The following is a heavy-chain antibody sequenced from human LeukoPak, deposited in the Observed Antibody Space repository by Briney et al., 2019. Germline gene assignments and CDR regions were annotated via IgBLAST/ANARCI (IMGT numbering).Heavy chain of an antibody. CDR3: TRSAEISGYWPKVVVDV. V-gene: IGHV1-8*01. Sequence: ASVKVSCKASGYTFNNYDINWLRQASGQGLEWMGWMQPNTGKTGYAQNFQGRVTMTSNTSISTAYMEVSSLRSDDTAVYYCTRSAEISGYWPKVVVDVWGQGTTVTVSS. J-gene: IGHJ6*02. CDR2: MQPNTGKT. CDR1: GYTFNNYD. D-gene: IGHD3-22*01.